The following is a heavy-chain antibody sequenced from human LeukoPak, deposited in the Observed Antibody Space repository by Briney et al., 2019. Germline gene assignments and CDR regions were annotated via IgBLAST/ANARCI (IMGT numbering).Heavy chain of an antibody. D-gene: IGHD6-13*01. V-gene: IGHV3-23*01. J-gene: IGHJ4*02. CDR2: ISGSGGST. Sequence: GGTLRLSCAAPGFTFSSYGTSWVRQAPGKGLEWVSAISGSGGSTYYADSVKGRFTISRDNSKNTLYLQMNSLRAEDTAVYYCAKADSIAAAGLDYWGQGTLVTVSS. CDR1: GFTFSSYG. CDR3: AKADSIAAAGLDY.